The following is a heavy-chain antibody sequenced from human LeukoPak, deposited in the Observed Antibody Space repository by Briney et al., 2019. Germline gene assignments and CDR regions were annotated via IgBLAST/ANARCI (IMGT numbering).Heavy chain of an antibody. Sequence: PSETLSLTCTVSGGSISSGSYYWSWIRQPAGKGLEWIVRIYTSGSTNYNPSLKSRVTMSVDTSKNQFSLKLSSVTAADTAVYYCARDLPGLQFTYYYMDVWGKGTTVTISS. D-gene: IGHD5-24*01. J-gene: IGHJ6*03. CDR3: ARDLPGLQFTYYYMDV. CDR1: GGSISSGSYY. CDR2: IYTSGST. V-gene: IGHV4-61*02.